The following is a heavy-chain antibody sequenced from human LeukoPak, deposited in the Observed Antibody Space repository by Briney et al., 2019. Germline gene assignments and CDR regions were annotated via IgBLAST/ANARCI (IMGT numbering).Heavy chain of an antibody. D-gene: IGHD2-2*01. J-gene: IGHJ5*02. CDR1: GGSISSGPYY. V-gene: IGHV4-61*02. Sequence: PSETLSLTCTVSGGSISSGPYYWNWIRQPAGKGLEWIGRIYTSGYTNYNPSLKSRVTISVDTSKNQFSLKLSSVTAADTAVYYCARGSVPAAIWSRVSRANWFDPWGQGTLVTVSS. CDR2: IYTSGYT. CDR3: ARGSVPAAIWSRVSRANWFDP.